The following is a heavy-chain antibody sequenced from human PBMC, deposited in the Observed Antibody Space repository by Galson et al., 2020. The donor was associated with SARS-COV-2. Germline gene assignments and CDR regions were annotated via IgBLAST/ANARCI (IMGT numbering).Heavy chain of an antibody. J-gene: IGHJ4*02. D-gene: IGHD3-9*01. CDR1: GGFISSSSYY. V-gene: IGHV4-39*01. Sequence: SETLSLTCTVSGGFISSSSYYWGWIRQPPGEGLEWIGSIYYSESNYYNPSLTSRVTMSVDTSKNQFSLKLSSVTAADTAVYYCARQILTGYYSFYYFDYWGQGTLVTVSS. CDR3: ARQILTGYYSFYYFDY. CDR2: IYYSESN.